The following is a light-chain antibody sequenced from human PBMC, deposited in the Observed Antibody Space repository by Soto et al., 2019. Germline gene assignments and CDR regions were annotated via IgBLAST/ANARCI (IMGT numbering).Light chain of an antibody. CDR1: SSDVGGYDY. Sequence: QSALTQPPSASGSPGQSVTISCTGTSSDVGGYDYVSWYQQYPGKAPKLIIYEVTKRPSGVPDRFSGSKSGNSASLTISGLQADDEADYYCCSLTTSHTYVFGSGTKVTV. CDR3: CSLTTSHTYV. V-gene: IGLV2-8*01. CDR2: EVT. J-gene: IGLJ1*01.